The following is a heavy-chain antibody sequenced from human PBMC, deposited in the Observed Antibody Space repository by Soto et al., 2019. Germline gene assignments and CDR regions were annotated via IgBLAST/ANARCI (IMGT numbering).Heavy chain of an antibody. V-gene: IGHV4-31*03. J-gene: IGHJ6*02. CDR2: IYYSGST. CDR1: GGSISSGGYY. CDR3: ARDKSARYYYYGMDV. Sequence: LSLTCTVSGGSISSGGYYWSWIRQHPGKGLEWIGYIYYSGSTYYNPSLKSRVTISVDTSKNQFSLKLSSVTAADTAVYYCARDKSARYYYYGMDVWGQGTTVTVSS. D-gene: IGHD6-6*01.